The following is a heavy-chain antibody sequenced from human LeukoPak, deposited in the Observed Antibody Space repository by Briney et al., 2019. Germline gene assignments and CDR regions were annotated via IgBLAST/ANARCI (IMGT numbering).Heavy chain of an antibody. V-gene: IGHV1-2*06. CDR2: INPNSGGT. CDR1: GYTFTGYY. CDR3: ARDHEMVYAIRH. D-gene: IGHD2-8*01. J-gene: IGHJ4*02. Sequence: WASVKVSCKASGYTFTGYYMHWVRQAPGQGLEWMGRINPNSGGTNYAQKFQGRVTMTRDTSISTAYMELSRLRSDDTAVYYCARDHEMVYAIRHWGQGTLVTVSS.